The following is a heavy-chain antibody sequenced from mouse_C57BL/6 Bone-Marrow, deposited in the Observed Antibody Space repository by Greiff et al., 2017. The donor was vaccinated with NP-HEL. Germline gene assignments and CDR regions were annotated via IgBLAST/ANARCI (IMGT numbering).Heavy chain of an antibody. CDR3: ARSRGLPVY. CDR1: GYTFTSYG. D-gene: IGHD6-1*01. V-gene: IGHV1-81*01. J-gene: IGHJ3*01. Sequence: QVQLQQSGAELARPGASVKLSCKASGYTFTSYGISWVKQRTGQGLEWIGEIYPRSGNTYYNEKFKGKATLTADKSSSTAYMELRSLTSEDSAVYFCARSRGLPVYWGQGTLVTVSA. CDR2: IYPRSGNT.